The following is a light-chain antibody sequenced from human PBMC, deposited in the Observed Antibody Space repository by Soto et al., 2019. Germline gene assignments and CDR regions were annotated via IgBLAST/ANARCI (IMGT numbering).Light chain of an antibody. V-gene: IGKV3-15*01. CDR3: QQYDNWPYT. CDR2: GAS. J-gene: IGKJ2*01. CDR1: QSVSSY. Sequence: EIVMTQSPATLSVSPGERATLSCRASQSVSSYLAWYQQKPGQAPRLLIYGASTRATSLPARFSGSGSGTEVTLTISSLQSEDCAVYYCQQYDNWPYTFGQGTKLEIK.